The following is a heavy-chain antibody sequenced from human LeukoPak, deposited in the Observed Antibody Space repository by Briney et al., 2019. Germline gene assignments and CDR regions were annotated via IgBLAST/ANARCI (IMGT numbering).Heavy chain of an antibody. J-gene: IGHJ6*02. Sequence: RSSVKVSCKASGGTFSSYALSWMRQAPGQGLEWMGGIIPIFGTADYAQKFQGTVKITADESTSTANMELSSLTSKDTAVYYCTRVSLLWLPSQVGMDVWGQGTTVTVSS. CDR1: GGTFSSYA. CDR2: IIPIFGTA. V-gene: IGHV1-69*13. CDR3: TRVSLLWLPSQVGMDV. D-gene: IGHD3-10*01.